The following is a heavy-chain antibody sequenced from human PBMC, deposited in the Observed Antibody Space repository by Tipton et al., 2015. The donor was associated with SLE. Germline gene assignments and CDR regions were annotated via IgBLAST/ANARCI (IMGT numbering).Heavy chain of an antibody. Sequence: TLSLTCTVSGDSISRGIYYWIWIRQPPGKEQEWIGYIPDGGGTNYNPSPMSRVTISIDPAKNQFSLKLTSVTAADTAVYYCARSGNYSGIYYYCFDIWGQGTTVTVSS. CDR2: IPDGGGT. CDR3: ARSGNYSGIYYYCFDI. V-gene: IGHV4-61*01. J-gene: IGHJ6*02. D-gene: IGHD4-11*01. CDR1: GDSISRGIYY.